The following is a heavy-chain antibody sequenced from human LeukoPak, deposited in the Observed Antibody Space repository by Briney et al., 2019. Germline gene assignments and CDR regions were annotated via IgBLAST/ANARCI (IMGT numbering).Heavy chain of an antibody. CDR3: ASRVVPAARAEYFQH. D-gene: IGHD2-2*01. Sequence: SETLSLTCAVYGGSSSGYYWSWIRQPPGKGLEWIGEINHSGSTNYNPSLKSRVTISVDTSKNQFSLKLSSVTAADTAVYYCASRVVPAARAEYFQHWGQGTLVTVSS. CDR2: INHSGST. V-gene: IGHV4-34*01. CDR1: GGSSSGYY. J-gene: IGHJ1*01.